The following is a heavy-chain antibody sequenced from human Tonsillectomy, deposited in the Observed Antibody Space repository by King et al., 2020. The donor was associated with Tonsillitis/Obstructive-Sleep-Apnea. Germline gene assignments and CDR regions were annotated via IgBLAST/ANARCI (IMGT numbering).Heavy chain of an antibody. CDR2: SRNNATSYAT. CDR1: VLTFSDHY. V-gene: IGHV3-72*01. Sequence: VQLVESGGGFVQPGGSLRLSCAASVLTFSDHYMDWVRQAPGKGLELVGRSRNNATSYATEYAASVKGRSSISRDDSSNAVYLQMNSLKTEDTAVYYFTRERAASCMDVWGKGTMVTVSS. CDR3: TRERAASCMDV. D-gene: IGHD2-2*01. J-gene: IGHJ6*03.